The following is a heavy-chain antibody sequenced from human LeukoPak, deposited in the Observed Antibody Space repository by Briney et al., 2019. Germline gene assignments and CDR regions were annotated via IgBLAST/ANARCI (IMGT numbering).Heavy chain of an antibody. D-gene: IGHD3-22*01. V-gene: IGHV3-48*03. J-gene: IGHJ4*02. Sequence: GGFLRLSCAASGFTFSSYEMNWVRQAPGKGLEWVSYISSSGSTTYYADSVKGRFTISRDNAKNSLYLQMNSLRAEDTAVYYCARDNYDSSGYYFDWGQGTLVTVSS. CDR1: GFTFSSYE. CDR3: ARDNYDSSGYYFD. CDR2: ISSSGSTT.